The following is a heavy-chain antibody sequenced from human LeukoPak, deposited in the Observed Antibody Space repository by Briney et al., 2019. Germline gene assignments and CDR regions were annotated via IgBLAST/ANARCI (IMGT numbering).Heavy chain of an antibody. D-gene: IGHD3-22*01. CDR2: ISSSSSYI. Sequence: NSGGSLRLSCAASGFTFSSYSMNWVRQAPGKGLEWVSSISSSSSYIYYADSVKGRFTISRDNAKNSLYLQMNSLRAEDTAVYYCARDYYDSSGYYYDPTAYFDYWGQGTLVTVSS. CDR3: ARDYYDSSGYYYDPTAYFDY. J-gene: IGHJ4*02. CDR1: GFTFSSYS. V-gene: IGHV3-21*01.